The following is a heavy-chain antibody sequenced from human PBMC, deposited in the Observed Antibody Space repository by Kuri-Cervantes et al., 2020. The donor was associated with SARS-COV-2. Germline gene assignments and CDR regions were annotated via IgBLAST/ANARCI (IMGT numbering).Heavy chain of an antibody. CDR1: GFTFSSYW. CDR3: ARATNYYDSSGYSFSTGGCFDY. Sequence: RGSLRLSCAASGFTFSSYWMSWVRQAPGKGLEWVANIKQDGSEKYYVDSVKGRFTISRDNTKNSLYLQMNSLRAEDTAVYYCARATNYYDSSGYSFSTGGCFDYWGQGTLVTISS. D-gene: IGHD3-22*01. V-gene: IGHV3-7*04. CDR2: IKQDGSEK. J-gene: IGHJ4*02.